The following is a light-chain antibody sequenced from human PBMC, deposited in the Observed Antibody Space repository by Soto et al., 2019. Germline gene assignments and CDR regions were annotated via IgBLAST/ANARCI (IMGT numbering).Light chain of an antibody. Sequence: DVVMTQSPLSLSVTPGEPASISCRSGQSLLHGNAYNSLDYYLQKPGQSPQLLIYLVSNRSSGVPDRFGGSGSGTDFTLKISRVEAEDVGVNYCVQPLQTPHTFGQGTKLGIK. CDR2: LVS. CDR3: VQPLQTPHT. J-gene: IGKJ2*01. V-gene: IGKV2-28*01. CDR1: QSLLHGNAYNS.